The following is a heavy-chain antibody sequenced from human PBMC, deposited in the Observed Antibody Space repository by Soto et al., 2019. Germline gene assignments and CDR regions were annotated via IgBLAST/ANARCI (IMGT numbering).Heavy chain of an antibody. CDR3: ARVGQGAWYFDL. J-gene: IGHJ2*01. V-gene: IGHV3-74*01. D-gene: IGHD1-26*01. Sequence: EVQLVESGGGLVQPGGSLTLSCAASGFTFSSYWMHWVRQAPGKGVVWVSRINPDGRVTNYADSVKGRFTISRDNAKNTLYLQTISLRPEDTAVYYCARVGQGAWYFDLGGRGTLVTVSS. CDR1: GFTFSSYW. CDR2: INPDGRVT.